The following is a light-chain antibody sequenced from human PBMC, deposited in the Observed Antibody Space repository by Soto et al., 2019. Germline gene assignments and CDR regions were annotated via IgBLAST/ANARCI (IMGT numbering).Light chain of an antibody. CDR3: FSYAGSSTLYVV. Sequence: QSALTQPASVSGSPGQSITISCTGTSSDVGSYNLVSWYQQHPGKAPKLMIYEGSKRPSGVSNRLSGSKSGNTAYLTISVLQAEDEADYSCFSYAGSSTLYVVFGGGTQLTVL. J-gene: IGLJ2*01. CDR1: SSDVGSYNL. CDR2: EGS. V-gene: IGLV2-23*01.